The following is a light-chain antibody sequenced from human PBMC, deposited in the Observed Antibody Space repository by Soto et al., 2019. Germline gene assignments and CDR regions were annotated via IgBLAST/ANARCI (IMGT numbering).Light chain of an antibody. Sequence: EIVLTQSHATLSLSPGERATLSCRASQSVSSTYLGWYQLQPGQPPRLLMSGTSNRATGTPDRFSGSGSGTDFTLTISRLEPEDFAVYYCQQYGSPPITFGQGTRLEIK. V-gene: IGKV3-20*01. J-gene: IGKJ5*01. CDR3: QQYGSPPIT. CDR2: GTS. CDR1: QSVSSTY.